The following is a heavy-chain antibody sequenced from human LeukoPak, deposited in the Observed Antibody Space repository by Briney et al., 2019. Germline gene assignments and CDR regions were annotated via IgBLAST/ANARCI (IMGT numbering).Heavy chain of an antibody. V-gene: IGHV3-23*01. D-gene: IGHD3-16*01. CDR2: ISGSGGST. Sequence: GGSLRLSCAASGFTFSSYAMSWVRQAPGKGLEWVSAISGSGGSTYYADSVKGRFTISRDNAKNTLYLQMNSLRAEDTAVYYCARVFGVSRNFDYWGQGTLVTVSS. CDR3: ARVFGVSRNFDY. J-gene: IGHJ4*02. CDR1: GFTFSSYA.